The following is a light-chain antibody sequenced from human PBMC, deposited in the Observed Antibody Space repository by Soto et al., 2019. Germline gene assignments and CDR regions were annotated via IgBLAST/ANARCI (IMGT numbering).Light chain of an antibody. CDR2: LGS. J-gene: IGKJ1*01. CDR1: QSLLHSNGNIY. Sequence: DIVLTQSPLSLPVTPGEPASISCRSSQSLLHSNGNIYLDWYLQKPGQSPQLLIYLGSIRGSGVPDSFSGSGSGTDFTLKISRVEAEDVGVYYCMQAIQAPRTFGLGTKVEIK. CDR3: MQAIQAPRT. V-gene: IGKV2-28*01.